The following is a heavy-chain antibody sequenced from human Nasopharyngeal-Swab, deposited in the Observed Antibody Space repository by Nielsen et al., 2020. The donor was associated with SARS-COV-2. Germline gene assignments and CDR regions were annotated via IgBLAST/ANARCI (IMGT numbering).Heavy chain of an antibody. CDR1: GFTFGSYA. Sequence: GGSLRLSCAASGFTFGSYAMSWVRQAPGKGLAWASAINGRGGPYYAGSVKGRFTIPRDDSMDTVYLKMSSLRAADTAVYFCAQDYIEEVYLDSRSYFPFDHWGQGTLVTVSS. D-gene: IGHD3-22*01. CDR2: INGRGGP. V-gene: IGHV3-23*01. CDR3: AQDYIEEVYLDSRSYFPFDH. J-gene: IGHJ4*02.